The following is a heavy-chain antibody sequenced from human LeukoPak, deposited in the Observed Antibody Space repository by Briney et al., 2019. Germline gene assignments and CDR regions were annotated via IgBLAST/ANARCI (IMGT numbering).Heavy chain of an antibody. CDR2: ISSSSSYI. CDR1: GFTFSSYS. CDR3: ARDLTYYYDSSPYYYYGMDV. J-gene: IGHJ6*02. D-gene: IGHD3-22*01. Sequence: PGGSLRLSCAASGFTFSSYSMNWVRQAPGKGLEWVSSISSSSSYIYYADSVKGRFTISRDNAKNSLYLQMNSLRAEDTAVYYCARDLTYYYDSSPYYYYGMDVWGQGTTVTVS. V-gene: IGHV3-21*01.